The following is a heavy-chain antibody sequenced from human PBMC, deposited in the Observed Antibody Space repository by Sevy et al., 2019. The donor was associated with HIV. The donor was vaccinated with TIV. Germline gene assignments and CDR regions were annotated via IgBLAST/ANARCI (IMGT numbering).Heavy chain of an antibody. CDR2: ISYDGSNK. V-gene: IGHV3-30*18. J-gene: IGHJ6*02. CDR3: VKRPSSSWANYYYYYYGMDV. D-gene: IGHD6-13*01. CDR1: GFTFSSYG. Sequence: GGSLRLSCAASGFTFSSYGMHWVRQAPGKGLEWVAVISYDGSNKYYADSVKGRFTISRDNSKNTLYLQMNSLRAEDTAVYYCVKRPSSSWANYYYYYYGMDVWGQGTTVTVSS.